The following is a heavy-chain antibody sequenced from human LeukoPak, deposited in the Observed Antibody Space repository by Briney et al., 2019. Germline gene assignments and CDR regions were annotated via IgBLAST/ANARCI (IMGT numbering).Heavy chain of an antibody. Sequence: PGGSLRLSCAASGFTFSSYAMSWVRQAPGKGLEWVSAISGSGGSTYYADSVKGRFTISRDNSKNTLYLQMNSLRAEDTAVYYCAKDPGAGYDFWSGYYYFDYWGQGTLVTVSS. CDR2: ISGSGGST. J-gene: IGHJ4*02. CDR3: AKDPGAGYDFWSGYYYFDY. CDR1: GFTFSSYA. V-gene: IGHV3-23*01. D-gene: IGHD3-3*01.